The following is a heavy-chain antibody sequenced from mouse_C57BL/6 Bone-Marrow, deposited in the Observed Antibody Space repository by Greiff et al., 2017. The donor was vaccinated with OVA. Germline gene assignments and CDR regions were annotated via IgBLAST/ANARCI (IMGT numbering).Heavy chain of an antibody. Sequence: EVMLVESGPELVKPGASVKISCKASGYSFTGYYMNWVKQSPEKSLEWIGEINPSTGGTTYNQKFKAKATLTVDKSSSTAYMQLKSLTSEDSAVYYCARSPYYGIAMDYWGQGTSVTVSS. CDR3: ARSPYYGIAMDY. CDR1: GYSFTGYY. D-gene: IGHD1-1*01. CDR2: INPSTGGT. V-gene: IGHV1-42*01. J-gene: IGHJ4*01.